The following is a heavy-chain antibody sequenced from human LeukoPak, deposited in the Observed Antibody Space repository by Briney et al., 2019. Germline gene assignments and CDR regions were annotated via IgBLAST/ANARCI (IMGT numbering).Heavy chain of an antibody. J-gene: IGHJ5*02. V-gene: IGHV3-21*01. Sequence: GGSLRLSCAASGFTFSSYSMNWVRQAPGKGLEWVSFISSSSSYIYYADSLKGRFTISRDNAKNSLYLQMNSLRADDTAVYYCARDGRGDYCSGGSCLMFDPWGQGTLVTVSS. CDR3: ARDGRGDYCSGGSCLMFDP. D-gene: IGHD2-15*01. CDR1: GFTFSSYS. CDR2: ISSSSSYI.